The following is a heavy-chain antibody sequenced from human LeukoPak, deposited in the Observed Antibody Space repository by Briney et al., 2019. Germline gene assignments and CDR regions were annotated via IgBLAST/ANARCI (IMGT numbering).Heavy chain of an antibody. CDR3: ARVGPTDSSGWLVPSYYFDY. D-gene: IGHD6-19*01. J-gene: IGHJ4*02. Sequence: GGSLRLSCAASGFTFSSYWMSWVRQAPGKGLEWVANIKQDGSEKYCVDSVKGRFTISRDNAKNSLYLQMNSLRSDDTAVYYCARVGPTDSSGWLVPSYYFDYWGQGTLVTVSS. V-gene: IGHV3-7*03. CDR1: GFTFSSYW. CDR2: IKQDGSEK.